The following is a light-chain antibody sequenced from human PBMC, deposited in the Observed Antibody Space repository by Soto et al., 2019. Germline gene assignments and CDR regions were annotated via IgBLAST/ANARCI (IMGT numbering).Light chain of an antibody. CDR3: QQYHHWPTWT. J-gene: IGKJ1*01. CDR2: GAS. Sequence: EIVMTQSPATLSVSPGERATLSCRASQSVSSNLAWYQQKPGQAPRPLIYGASTRSIGIPARFTGSGTRTELTLTISSLQSEDLAVCYCQQYHHWPTWTFGQGTTVEIK. V-gene: IGKV3-15*01. CDR1: QSVSSN.